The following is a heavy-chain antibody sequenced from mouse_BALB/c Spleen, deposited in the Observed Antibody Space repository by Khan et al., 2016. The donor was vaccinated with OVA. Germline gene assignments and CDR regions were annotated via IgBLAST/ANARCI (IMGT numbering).Heavy chain of an antibody. CDR1: GYSFTNYY. J-gene: IGHJ3*01. CDR2: VNPNTGNT. CDR3: ARGYGFFAY. D-gene: IGHD1-2*01. Sequence: VQLQQSGPDLVKPGASVKMSCKASGYSFTNYYVNWVKQSHGKSLECIGRVNPNTGNTNYNQKFKGKAILIVDTSSSTAYMELRGLTSEDSAVYYCARGYGFFAYWGQGTLVTVSA. V-gene: IGHV1-26*01.